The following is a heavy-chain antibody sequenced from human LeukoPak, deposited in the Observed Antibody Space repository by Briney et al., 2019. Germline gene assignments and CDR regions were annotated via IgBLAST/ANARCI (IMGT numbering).Heavy chain of an antibody. CDR1: GFTVSSNY. Sequence: GGSLRLSCAASGFTVSSNYMSWVRQAPGRGLEWVSIIHSGGSTFYADSVKGRFTISRDNSKNTLYLQMNSLRAEDTAVYYCARALFFGYWGQGTLVTVSS. CDR3: ARALFFGY. CDR2: IHSGGST. V-gene: IGHV3-53*01. J-gene: IGHJ4*02. D-gene: IGHD2-21*01.